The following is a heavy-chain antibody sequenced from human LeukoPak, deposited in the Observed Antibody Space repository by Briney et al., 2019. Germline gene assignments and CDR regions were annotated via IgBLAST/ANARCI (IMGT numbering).Heavy chain of an antibody. Sequence: GGSLRLSCTASRFIFSSYWMRWVRQAPGKGLDWVASINQDGSEKYYVDSVKGRFTISRDNAKNSLYLQMNSLRADDTAVYYCARARGGSNSDYWGQGTLVTVSS. CDR1: RFIFSSYW. J-gene: IGHJ4*02. CDR3: ARARGGSNSDY. V-gene: IGHV3-7*05. D-gene: IGHD1-26*01. CDR2: INQDGSEK.